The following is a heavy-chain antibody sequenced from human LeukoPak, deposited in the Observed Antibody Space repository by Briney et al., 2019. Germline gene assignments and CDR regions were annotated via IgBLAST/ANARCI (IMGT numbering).Heavy chain of an antibody. V-gene: IGHV1-2*06. Sequence: ASVKVSCKASGYTFTGYFMHWVRQAPGQGLEWMGRINPNSGGTNYAQKFQGRVTMTRDTSISTAYMELSRLRSDDTAVYYCARGHSSSWYAGNWFDPWGQGTLVTVSS. CDR1: GYTFTGYF. J-gene: IGHJ5*02. D-gene: IGHD6-13*01. CDR3: ARGHSSSWYAGNWFDP. CDR2: INPNSGGT.